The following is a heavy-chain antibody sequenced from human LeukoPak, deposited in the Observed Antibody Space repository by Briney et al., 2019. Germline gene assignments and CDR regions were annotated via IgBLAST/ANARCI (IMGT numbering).Heavy chain of an antibody. CDR1: GFTFSNYG. CDR3: AKEYQLPDRPDAFDI. J-gene: IGHJ3*02. CDR2: ISGSGANT. V-gene: IGHV3-23*01. D-gene: IGHD2-2*01. Sequence: GGSLRLSCAASGFTFSNYGMSWVRQAPGKGLEWVSVISGSGANTYYADSVKGRFTISRDNSKNTLYLQMNSLRAEDTAVYYCAKEYQLPDRPDAFDIWGQGTMVTVSS.